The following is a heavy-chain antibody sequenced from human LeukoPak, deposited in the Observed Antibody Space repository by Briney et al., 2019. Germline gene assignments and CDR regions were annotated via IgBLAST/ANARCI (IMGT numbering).Heavy chain of an antibody. D-gene: IGHD3-22*01. CDR2: INHSGST. Sequence: SETLSLTCAVYGGSFSGYYWSWLRQPPGKGLEWVGEINHSGSTNYNPSLKSRVTISVDTSKNQFSLKLSSVTAADTAVYYCASHYYDSSGYYYFDYWGQGTLVTVSS. J-gene: IGHJ4*02. CDR3: ASHYYDSSGYYYFDY. V-gene: IGHV4-34*01. CDR1: GGSFSGYY.